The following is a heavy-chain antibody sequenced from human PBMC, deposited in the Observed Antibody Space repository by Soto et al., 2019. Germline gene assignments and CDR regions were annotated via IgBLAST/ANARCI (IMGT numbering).Heavy chain of an antibody. CDR1: SDSISSYY. CDR3: ARAVGDPLYYLDY. V-gene: IGHV4-59*08. Sequence: QVQLQESGPGLVRPSETLSLTCTVSSDSISSYYWIWIRQSPGKGLEWIGYTDYSGNTNYNPSLRSRVTISGATSKNQFSLRLSSVTAADTAVYYCARAVGDPLYYLDYWGQGTLVIVSS. D-gene: IGHD6-19*01. J-gene: IGHJ4*02. CDR2: TDYSGNT.